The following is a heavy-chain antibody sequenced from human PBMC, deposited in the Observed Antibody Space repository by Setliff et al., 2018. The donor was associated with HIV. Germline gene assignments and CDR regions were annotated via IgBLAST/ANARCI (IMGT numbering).Heavy chain of an antibody. J-gene: IGHJ3*02. V-gene: IGHV4-4*07. CDR2: VYTSGST. D-gene: IGHD2-15*01. CDR3: ARFFPPIRGAPFGTPPGAFDI. Sequence: KPSETLSLTCSVSGGSMSTYYWSWIRQPAGKRLEWIGRVYTSGSTIYNPSLRSRFTMSVDTSKSQFSLKLNSVAAADTAVYYCARFFPPIRGAPFGTPPGAFDIWGQGTMVTV. CDR1: GGSMSTYY.